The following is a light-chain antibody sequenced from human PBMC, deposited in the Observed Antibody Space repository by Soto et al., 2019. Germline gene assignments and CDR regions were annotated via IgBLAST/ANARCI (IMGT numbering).Light chain of an antibody. CDR1: DSSIGAGYD. J-gene: IGLJ1*01. CDR2: GNS. CDR3: SSFVGPYTYV. Sequence: QSVLAQPPSVSGAPGQRVTISCAGSDSSIGAGYDVHWYQQLPGTPPKVLIYGNSNRPSGVPDRFSASKSGTSASLAITGLQAEDEADYYCSSFVGPYTYVFGTGTKVTVL. V-gene: IGLV1-40*01.